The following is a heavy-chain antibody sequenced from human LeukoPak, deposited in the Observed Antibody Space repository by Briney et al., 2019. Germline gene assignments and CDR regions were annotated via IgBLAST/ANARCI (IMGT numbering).Heavy chain of an antibody. D-gene: IGHD3-9*01. CDR1: GFTFSSYA. J-gene: IGHJ5*02. CDR3: AKPYSGTILTGWFDP. Sequence: GGSLRLSCAASGFTFSSYAITWVRQAPGKGLEWVSTVIDNGGFTYYADSVKGRFTISRDNSKGALYLQMNSLRVEDTAVYYCAKPYSGTILTGWFDPWGQGTLVTVSS. V-gene: IGHV3-23*01. CDR2: VIDNGGFT.